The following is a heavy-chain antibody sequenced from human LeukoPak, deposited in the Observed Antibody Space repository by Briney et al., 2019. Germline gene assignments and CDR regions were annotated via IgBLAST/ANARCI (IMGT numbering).Heavy chain of an antibody. CDR1: GYTFSTYG. V-gene: IGHV1-3*01. J-gene: IGHJ3*02. Sequence: ASVKVSCKASGYTFSTYGLHWVRQAPGQRLEWMGWIIVGNGDTKYSQKLQGRVTFTRDTSASTAYMELSSLRSEDTAVYYCAREAYYDSSGHQSAFDIWGQGTMVTVSS. CDR3: AREAYYDSSGHQSAFDI. D-gene: IGHD3-22*01. CDR2: IIVGNGDT.